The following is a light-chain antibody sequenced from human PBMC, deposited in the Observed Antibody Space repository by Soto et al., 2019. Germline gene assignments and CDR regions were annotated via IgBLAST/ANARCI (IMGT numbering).Light chain of an antibody. CDR1: QSVSSDY. CDR2: GAS. J-gene: IGKJ4*01. V-gene: IGKV3-20*01. CDR3: QHYGSSPLP. Sequence: EVVLTQSPGTLSLSPGERATLSCRASQSVSSDYVAWFQKKPGQAPRLLLYGASSRATGIPDRFSGSGSGTDFIPTISRLEPEDFAGYYFQHYGSSPLPFGGGTKVEIK.